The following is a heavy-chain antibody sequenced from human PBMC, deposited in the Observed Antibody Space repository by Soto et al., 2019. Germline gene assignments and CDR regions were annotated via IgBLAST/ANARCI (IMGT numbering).Heavy chain of an antibody. D-gene: IGHD4-4*01. Sequence: SETLSLTCTVSGGSISGYYWSWIRQPPGKGLGWIGYIYYSGSTNYNPSLKSRVTISVDTSKNQFSLKLSSVTAADTAVYYCARHMHAGFTNYLDPWGQGTLVTDSS. CDR1: GGSISGYY. V-gene: IGHV4-59*01. J-gene: IGHJ5*02. CDR3: ARHMHAGFTNYLDP. CDR2: IYYSGST.